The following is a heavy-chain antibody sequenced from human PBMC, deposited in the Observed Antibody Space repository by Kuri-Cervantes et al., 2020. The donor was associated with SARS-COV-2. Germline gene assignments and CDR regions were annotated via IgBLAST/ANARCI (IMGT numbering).Heavy chain of an antibody. V-gene: IGHV3-33*01. CDR3: AREGELGGNSP. CDR2: IWYGGSNK. CDR1: GFTFSSYG. D-gene: IGHD3-16*01. J-gene: IGHJ5*02. Sequence: GGSLRLSCAASGFTFSSYGMHWVRQAPGKGLEWVAVIWYGGSNKYYADSVKGRFTISRDNSKNTLYLQMNSLRAEDTAVYYCAREGELGGNSPWGQGTLVTVSS.